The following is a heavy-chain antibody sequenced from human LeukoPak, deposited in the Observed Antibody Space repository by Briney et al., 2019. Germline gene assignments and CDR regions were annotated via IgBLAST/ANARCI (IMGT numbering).Heavy chain of an antibody. CDR2: IIPIFGTA. CDR1: GGTFSNYA. D-gene: IGHD6-13*01. J-gene: IGHJ6*03. CDR3: AQGGYSSSWYGFYYMDV. V-gene: IGHV1-69*06. Sequence: ASVKVSCKACGGTFSNYAISWVRRAPGQGFEWMGGIIPIFGTANYAQKFQGRVTITADKSTSTAYMELSSLTSEDTAVYYCAQGGYSSSWYGFYYMDVWGKGTTVTVSS.